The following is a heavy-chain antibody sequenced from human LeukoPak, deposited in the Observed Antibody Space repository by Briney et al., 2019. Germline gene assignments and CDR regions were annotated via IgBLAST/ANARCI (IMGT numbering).Heavy chain of an antibody. CDR1: GFTFSSSTFGSYT. V-gene: IGHV3-21*06. J-gene: IGHJ6*02. CDR2: ISSGSGSI. D-gene: IGHD2-15*01. CDR3: ARVAGIAAQGYGMDV. Sequence: GESLRLSCATSGFTFSSSTFGSYTMNWVRQAPGKGLEWVSSISSGSGSIYSADSVKGRFAISRDNAKNSLYLQMNSLRAEDTAVYYCARVAGIAAQGYGMDVWGQGTTVTVSS.